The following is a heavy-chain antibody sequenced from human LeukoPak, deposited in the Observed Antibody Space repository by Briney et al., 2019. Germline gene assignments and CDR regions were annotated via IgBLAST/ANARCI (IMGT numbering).Heavy chain of an antibody. CDR2: IYYSGST. CDR1: GLTFSDY. V-gene: IGHV4-59*01. D-gene: IGHD3-10*01. J-gene: IGHJ5*02. CDR3: ARDPVGSNWFDP. Sequence: LRLSCAASGLTFSDYWSWLRQPPGKGLEWVGYIYYSGSTNFNPSLKSRVTISAGTSKNQFSLKLTSVTAADTAVYYCARDPVGSNWFDPWGQGTLVTVSS.